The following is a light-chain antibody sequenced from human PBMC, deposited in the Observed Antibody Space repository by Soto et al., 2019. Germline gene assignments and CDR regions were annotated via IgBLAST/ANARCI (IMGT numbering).Light chain of an antibody. CDR2: NVN. J-gene: IGLJ1*01. CDR1: SSDVGSYDY. V-gene: IGLV2-11*01. CDR3: CLYIGATTYV. Sequence: QSALIQPPSVSGSPGQSVTISCTGTSSDVGSYDYVSWYQQHPGTVPKPMIYNVNTQPSGVPDRFSGSTSVNSASLTISGLQADDEADYYCCLYIGATTYVFGTGTKLTVL.